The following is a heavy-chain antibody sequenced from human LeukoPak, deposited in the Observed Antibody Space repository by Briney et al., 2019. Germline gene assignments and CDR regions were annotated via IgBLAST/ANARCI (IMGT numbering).Heavy chain of an antibody. Sequence: PGGSLRLSCAASGFTFSSYAMSWGRQAPGKGLEWVSAISGSGGSTYYADSVNGRFTSSRKSTNTTLLLRINRMTSEEPAYYYCATSRGELDYWGQGTLVTVSS. CDR2: ISGSGGST. CDR3: ATSRGELDY. D-gene: IGHD3-16*01. J-gene: IGHJ4*02. V-gene: IGHV3-23*01. CDR1: GFTFSSYA.